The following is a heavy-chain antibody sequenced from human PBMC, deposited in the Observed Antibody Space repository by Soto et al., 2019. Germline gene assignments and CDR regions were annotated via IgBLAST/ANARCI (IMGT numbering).Heavy chain of an antibody. J-gene: IGHJ6*02. CDR2: IDPSDSYI. Sequence: GESLKISCEGSGYSFSSFWISWVRQMPGKGLEWVGRIDPSDSYINYSPSFQGRVTISADKSMSTAYLQWGTLKASDTAMYYCARRGYDFWSGLDVWGQGTTVTVSS. CDR1: GYSFSSFW. V-gene: IGHV5-10-1*01. CDR3: ARRGYDFWSGLDV. D-gene: IGHD3-3*01.